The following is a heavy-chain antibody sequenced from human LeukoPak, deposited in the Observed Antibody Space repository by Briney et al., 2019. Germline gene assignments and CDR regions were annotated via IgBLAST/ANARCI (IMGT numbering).Heavy chain of an antibody. CDR3: AKDGANCSSTSCYTGYYYYYMDV. CDR2: ISWDGGST. Sequence: GGSLRLSCAASGFTFDDYAMHWVRQAPGKGLEWVSLISWDGGSTHYADSVKGRFTISRDNSKNSLYLQMNSLRAEDTALYYCAKDGANCSSTSCYTGYYYYYMDVWGEGTTVTVSS. CDR1: GFTFDDYA. J-gene: IGHJ6*03. V-gene: IGHV3-43D*03. D-gene: IGHD2-2*02.